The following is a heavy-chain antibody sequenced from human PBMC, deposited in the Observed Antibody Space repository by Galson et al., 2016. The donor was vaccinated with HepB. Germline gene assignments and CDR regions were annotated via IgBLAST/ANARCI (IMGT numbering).Heavy chain of an antibody. CDR3: ARLLHFNYGMDV. V-gene: IGHV5-51*01. Sequence: QSGAEVKKPGESLRISCKGSGDDFTTYWLGWVRQMPGTGLEWMGIIYPGDSDTRYSPSFEGQVTISADKSISTAYLQWSSLKASDAAVYYCARLLHFNYGMDVWGQGTTVTVSS. CDR1: GDDFTTYW. CDR2: IYPGDSDT. J-gene: IGHJ6*02. D-gene: IGHD2-15*01.